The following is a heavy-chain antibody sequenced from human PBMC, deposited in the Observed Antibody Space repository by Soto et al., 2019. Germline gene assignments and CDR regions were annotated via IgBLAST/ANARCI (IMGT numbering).Heavy chain of an antibody. D-gene: IGHD2-15*01. J-gene: IGHJ6*01. V-gene: IGHV4-39*01. Sequence: SETLSRTCNVSGDSITTSGYYWDWIREPAGKGLEWIGSIYPSGRTYYNPSLNSRVTISLDTAKNQIYLKLNSVTAADTAVHYCVRHATAHTPYYCSAMDFWGQGTTVTLSS. CDR2: IYPSGRT. CDR3: VRHATAHTPYYCSAMDF. CDR1: GDSITTSGYY.